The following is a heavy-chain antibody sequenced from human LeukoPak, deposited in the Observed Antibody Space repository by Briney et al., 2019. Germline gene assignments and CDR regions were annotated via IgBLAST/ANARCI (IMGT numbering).Heavy chain of an antibody. CDR3: ARLGAVAGTKKEY. V-gene: IGHV4-34*01. Sequence: PSETLSLTCAVYGGSFSGYYWSWIRQPPGKGLEWIGEINHSGSTNYNPSLKSRVTISVDTSKNQFSLKLSSVTAADTAVYYCARLGAVAGTKKEYWGQGTLVTVSS. CDR2: INHSGST. D-gene: IGHD6-19*01. CDR1: GGSFSGYY. J-gene: IGHJ4*02.